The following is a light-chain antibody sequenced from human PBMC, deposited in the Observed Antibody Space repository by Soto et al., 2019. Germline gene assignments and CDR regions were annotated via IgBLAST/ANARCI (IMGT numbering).Light chain of an antibody. CDR2: RNN. CDR3: AAWEDSLSGPV. CDR1: SSNIGSNY. Sequence: QSVLTQPPSASGTPGQRVTISCSGSSSNIGSNYVYWYQQLPGTAPKLLIYRNNQRPSGVPDRFSGSKSGTSASLAISGLRDEDEADYYCAAWEDSLSGPVVGGGTKLTV. V-gene: IGLV1-47*01. J-gene: IGLJ3*02.